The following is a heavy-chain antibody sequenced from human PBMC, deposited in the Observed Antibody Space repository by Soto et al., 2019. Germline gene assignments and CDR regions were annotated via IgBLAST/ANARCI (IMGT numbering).Heavy chain of an antibody. Sequence: ASVKVSCKASGYTFTSYGIIWVRQAPGQGLEWMGWISAYNGNTNYAQKLQGRVTMTTDTSTSTAYMELRSLRSDDTAVYYCARSFALIGSHAPWGQGTLVTVSS. CDR3: ARSFALIGSHAP. V-gene: IGHV1-18*01. D-gene: IGHD3-16*01. CDR1: GYTFTSYG. CDR2: ISAYNGNT. J-gene: IGHJ4*02.